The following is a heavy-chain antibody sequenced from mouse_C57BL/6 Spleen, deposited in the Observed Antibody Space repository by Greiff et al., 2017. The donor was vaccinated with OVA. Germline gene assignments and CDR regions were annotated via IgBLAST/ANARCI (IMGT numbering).Heavy chain of an antibody. CDR3: ARRGDGDYGDFDV. V-gene: IGHV1-53*01. CDR1: GYTFTSYW. CDR2: INPSNGGT. J-gene: IGHJ1*03. Sequence: VQLQQPGTELVKPGASVKLSCKASGYTFTSYWMHWVKQRPGQGLEWIGNINPSNGGTNYNEKFKSKATLTVDKSSSTAYMQLSSLTSEDSAVSGDARRGDGDYGDFDVWGTGTTVTVSS. D-gene: IGHD2-13*01.